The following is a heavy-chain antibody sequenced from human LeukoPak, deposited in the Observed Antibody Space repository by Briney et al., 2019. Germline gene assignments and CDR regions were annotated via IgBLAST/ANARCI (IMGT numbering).Heavy chain of an antibody. CDR3: ARLSPRYSGRETA. J-gene: IGHJ5*02. Sequence: SETLSLTCTVSGGSISTYYWSWIRQSPGKGLEWIGYIYYSGSTDYNPSLKSRVTISVATSKNQFSLKLSSVTAADTAVYYCARLSPRYSGRETAWGQGTLVTVSS. CDR2: IYYSGST. D-gene: IGHD1-26*01. V-gene: IGHV4-59*12. CDR1: GGSISTYY.